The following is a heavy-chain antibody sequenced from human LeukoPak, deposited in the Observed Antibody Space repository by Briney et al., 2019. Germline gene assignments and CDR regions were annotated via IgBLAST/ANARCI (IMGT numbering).Heavy chain of an antibody. CDR1: GFTFSSYA. V-gene: IGHV3-30-3*01. J-gene: IGHJ6*02. D-gene: IGHD5-12*01. CDR3: ARALYSGYDNLYYYGMDV. Sequence: PGGSLRLSCAASGFTFSSYAMHWVRQAPGKGLEWVAVISYDGSNKYYADSVKGRFTISRDNSKNTLYPQMNSLRVEDTAVYYCARALYSGYDNLYYYGMDVWGQGTTVTVSS. CDR2: ISYDGSNK.